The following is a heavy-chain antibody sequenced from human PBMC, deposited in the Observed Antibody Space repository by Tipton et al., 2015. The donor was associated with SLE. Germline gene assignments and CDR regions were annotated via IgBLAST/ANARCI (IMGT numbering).Heavy chain of an antibody. CDR3: ARLPRSGGWYEDY. Sequence: TLSLTCAVYGGSFSGYYWSWTRQPPGKGLEWIGEINHSGGTKYNPSLKSRVTISVDTSKNQFSLNLISVTAADTAVYYCARLPRSGGWYEDYWGQGILATVSS. CDR2: INHSGGT. V-gene: IGHV4-34*01. D-gene: IGHD6-19*01. J-gene: IGHJ4*02. CDR1: GGSFSGYY.